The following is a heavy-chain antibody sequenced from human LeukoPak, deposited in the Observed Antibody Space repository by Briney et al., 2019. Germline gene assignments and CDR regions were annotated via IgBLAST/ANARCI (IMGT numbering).Heavy chain of an antibody. CDR3: ARGRSGSEGFDP. J-gene: IGHJ5*02. D-gene: IGHD1-26*01. V-gene: IGHV4-30-2*01. Sequence: PSETLSLTCAVSGGSISSGGYSWSWIRQPPGKGLEWIGYIYHSGSTYYNPPLKSRVTISVDRSKNQFSLKLSSVTAAGTAVYYCARGRSGSEGFDPWGQGTLVTVSS. CDR1: GGSISSGGYS. CDR2: IYHSGST.